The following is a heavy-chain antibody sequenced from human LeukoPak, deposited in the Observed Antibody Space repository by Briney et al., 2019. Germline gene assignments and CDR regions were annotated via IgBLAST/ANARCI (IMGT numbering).Heavy chain of an antibody. V-gene: IGHV4-59*01. CDR3: ATATLGKVYYYYGLDV. CDR2: IYYTGST. CDR1: GGAITSYY. J-gene: IGHJ6*02. D-gene: IGHD7-27*01. Sequence: PSETLSLTCTVSGGAITSYYWNWIRHPPGKGQEWIGHIYYTGSTNYNPSLKSRVSISLDTSKNQFSLKLNSMTTADTAVYYCATATLGKVYYYYGLDVWGQGTTVTVSS.